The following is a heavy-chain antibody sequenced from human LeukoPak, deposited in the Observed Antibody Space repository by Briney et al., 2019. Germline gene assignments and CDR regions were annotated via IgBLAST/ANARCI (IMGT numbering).Heavy chain of an antibody. CDR2: IDPSDSYT. Sequence: GESLKISCKGSGYSFTSYWISWVRQLPGKGLEWMGTIDPSDSYTNYSPSFQGHVTISADKSISTAYLQWSSLKASDTAMYYCARQEPAAMRYYYYGMDVWGKGTTVTVSS. D-gene: IGHD2-2*01. CDR1: GYSFTSYW. CDR3: ARQEPAAMRYYYYGMDV. V-gene: IGHV5-10-1*01. J-gene: IGHJ6*04.